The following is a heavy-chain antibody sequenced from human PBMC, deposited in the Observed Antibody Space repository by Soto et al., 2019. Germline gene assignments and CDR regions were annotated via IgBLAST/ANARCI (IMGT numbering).Heavy chain of an antibody. CDR1: GYTFTSYY. CDR2: INPSGGST. V-gene: IGHV1-46*01. Sequence: QVQLVQSGAEVKKPGASVKVSCKASGYTFTSYYMHWVRQAPGQGLEWMGIINPSGGSTSYAQKCQGRVTLPRDTSTSTVYMELSSLRSEDTAVYYCARVKEGIAAAGTPFDYWGQGTLVTVSS. CDR3: ARVKEGIAAAGTPFDY. J-gene: IGHJ4*02. D-gene: IGHD6-13*01.